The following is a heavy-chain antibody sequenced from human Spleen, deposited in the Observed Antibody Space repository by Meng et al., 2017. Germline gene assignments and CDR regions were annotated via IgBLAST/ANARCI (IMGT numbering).Heavy chain of an antibody. CDR1: GFTFSTYW. CDR2: INQDGRAR. CDR3: ARVVGATHEVYFDY. J-gene: IGHJ4*02. D-gene: IGHD1-26*01. Sequence: GESLKISCAASGFTFSTYWMAWARQAPGKRLEWVTNINQDGRARSYVDSVKDRFTISRDNARNSLYLQMNSLRAEDTAVYYCARVVGATHEVYFDYWGQGTLVTVSS. V-gene: IGHV3-7*01.